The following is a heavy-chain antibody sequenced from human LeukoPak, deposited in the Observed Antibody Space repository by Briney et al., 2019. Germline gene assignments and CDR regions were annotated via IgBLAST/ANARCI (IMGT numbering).Heavy chain of an antibody. Sequence: GGSLRLSCAASGFTFSSYSMNWVRQAPGEGLEWVSSISSSSSYIYYADSVKGRFTISRDNSKNSLYLQMNSLSAEDTAVYYCARDFLGAHTVTVDYWGQGTLVTVSS. D-gene: IGHD4-17*01. V-gene: IGHV3-21*01. CDR2: ISSSSSYI. J-gene: IGHJ4*02. CDR3: ARDFLGAHTVTVDY. CDR1: GFTFSSYS.